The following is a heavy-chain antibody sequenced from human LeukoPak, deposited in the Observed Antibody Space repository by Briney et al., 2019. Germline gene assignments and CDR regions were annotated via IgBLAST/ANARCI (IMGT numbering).Heavy chain of an antibody. Sequence: GGSLRLSCAASGFTFSSYSMNWVRQAPGKGLEWVSSISSSSSYIYYADSVKGRFTISRDNAKNSLYLQMNSLRAEDTAVYYCARDRSAEDAFDIWGQGTMVTVSS. CDR3: ARDRSAEDAFDI. CDR1: GFTFSSYS. J-gene: IGHJ3*02. CDR2: ISSSSSYI. V-gene: IGHV3-21*01.